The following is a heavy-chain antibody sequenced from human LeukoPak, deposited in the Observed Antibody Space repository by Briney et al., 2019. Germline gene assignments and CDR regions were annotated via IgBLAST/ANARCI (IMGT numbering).Heavy chain of an antibody. Sequence: ASVKVSCKASGRTFSSYSINWVRQAPGQTLEWMGGIIPIFGTANYAQKFQGRVTITGHKSTHTVYMDVSSLRSEDTAVYYCPRTVVVTGEHAFEMWGQGTRVTVSS. CDR1: GRTFSSYS. J-gene: IGHJ3*02. D-gene: IGHD2-21*02. CDR3: PRTVVVTGEHAFEM. CDR2: IIPIFGTA. V-gene: IGHV1-69*06.